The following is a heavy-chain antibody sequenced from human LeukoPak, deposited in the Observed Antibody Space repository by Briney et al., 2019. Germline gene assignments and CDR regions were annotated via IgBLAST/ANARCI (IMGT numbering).Heavy chain of an antibody. CDR2: ISSSSSYI. V-gene: IGHV3-21*01. D-gene: IGHD6-19*01. Sequence: KAGGSLRLSCAASGFTFSSYSMNWVRQAPGKGLEWVSSISSSSSYIYYADSVKGRFTISRDNAKNSLYLQMNSLRAEDTAVYYCARDLPPNSSGWYDLGYYYYGMDVWGQGTTVTVSS. CDR1: GFTFSSYS. J-gene: IGHJ6*02. CDR3: ARDLPPNSSGWYDLGYYYYGMDV.